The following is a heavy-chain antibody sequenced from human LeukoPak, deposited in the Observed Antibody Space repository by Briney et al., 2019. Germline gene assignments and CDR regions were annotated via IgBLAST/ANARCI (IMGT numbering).Heavy chain of an antibody. D-gene: IGHD1-1*01. J-gene: IGHJ6*02. Sequence: SETLSLTCTVSGGSITTYYWTWMRQPPGKGLEWIGYINYSGSTNYNPSLKSRVTISVDTSKNHFSLKLSSVTAADTAVYYCARAQLNLLVDFGMDVWGQGTTVTVSS. V-gene: IGHV4-59*01. CDR1: GGSITTYY. CDR3: ARAQLNLLVDFGMDV. CDR2: INYSGST.